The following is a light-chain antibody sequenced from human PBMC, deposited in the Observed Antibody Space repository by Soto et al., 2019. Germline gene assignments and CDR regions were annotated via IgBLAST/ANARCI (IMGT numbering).Light chain of an antibody. J-gene: IGKJ1*01. V-gene: IGKV3-15*01. CDR2: GAS. Sequence: EIRMKQSPATLSVSTGERATLSCRASQSVSSNLAWYQQKPGQAPRLLIYGASTRATGIPARFSGSGSGTEFTLTISSLQPEDFATYYCQQSYSTPRPFGQGT. CDR3: QQSYSTPRP. CDR1: QSVSSN.